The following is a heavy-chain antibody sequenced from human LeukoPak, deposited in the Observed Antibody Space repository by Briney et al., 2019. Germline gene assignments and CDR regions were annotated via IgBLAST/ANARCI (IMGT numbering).Heavy chain of an antibody. J-gene: IGHJ4*02. CDR2: INHTGDT. Sequence: SETLSLTCAVYVGSFSDYYWSWIRQSPGRGLEWIGDINHTGDTNYNPSLKSRVALSVDTSKNQFSLKLSSVIAADTAVYYCARGLTGSRRYFDYWGQGSLVTVSS. D-gene: IGHD3-10*01. CDR1: VGSFSDYY. CDR3: ARGLTGSRRYFDY. V-gene: IGHV4-34*01.